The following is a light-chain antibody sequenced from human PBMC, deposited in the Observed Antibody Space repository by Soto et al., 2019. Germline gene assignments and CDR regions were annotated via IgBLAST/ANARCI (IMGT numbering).Light chain of an antibody. V-gene: IGLV2-14*01. J-gene: IGLJ1*01. Sequence: ALTQPASVSGSPGQSITISCTGTSSDVGGHNYVSWYQHHADKAPKLMIYEVSNRPSGVSNRFSGSKSGNTASLTIYGLQAGDEADYYCSSFSSSSTLYVFGTGTKVTVL. CDR2: EVS. CDR1: SSDVGGHNY. CDR3: SSFSSSSTLYV.